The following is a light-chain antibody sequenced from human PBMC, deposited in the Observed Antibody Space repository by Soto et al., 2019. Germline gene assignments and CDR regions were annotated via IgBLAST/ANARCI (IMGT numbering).Light chain of an antibody. Sequence: QSVLTPPPSVSATPGQKVTTSCSRSSSNFGSNSVSWYQQLPGTAPKLLVYETNRRPSGIPDRFSGSKSGTSATLGITGLQTGDEADYYCATWDRSLSVGVFGTGTKVTVL. V-gene: IGLV1-51*02. CDR2: ETN. J-gene: IGLJ1*01. CDR3: ATWDRSLSVGV. CDR1: SSNFGSNS.